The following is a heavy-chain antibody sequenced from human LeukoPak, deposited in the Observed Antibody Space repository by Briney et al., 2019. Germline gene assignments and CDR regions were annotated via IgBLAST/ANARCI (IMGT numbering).Heavy chain of an antibody. Sequence: PGGSLRLSCAASGFTFSSYVMHWVRQAPGKGLEWVAFIRYDGSNKYYSDSVKGRFTISRDNAKNSLYLQMNSLRAEDTAVYYCAREGYSPRDGYNFNFDYWGQGTLVTVSS. CDR1: GFTFSSYV. CDR3: AREGYSPRDGYNFNFDY. D-gene: IGHD5-24*01. J-gene: IGHJ4*02. V-gene: IGHV3-30*02. CDR2: IRYDGSNK.